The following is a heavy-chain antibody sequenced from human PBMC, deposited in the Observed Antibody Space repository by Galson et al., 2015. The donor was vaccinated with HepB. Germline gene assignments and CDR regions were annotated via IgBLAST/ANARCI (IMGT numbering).Heavy chain of an antibody. CDR3: ARHGSRGVVVPAALNWFDP. J-gene: IGHJ5*02. CDR2: IYPGDSDT. D-gene: IGHD2-2*01. V-gene: IGHV5-51*01. CDR1: GYSFTSYW. Sequence: QSGAEVKKPGESLKISCKGSGYSFTSYWIGWVRQMPGKGLEWMGIIYPGDSDTRYSPSFQGQVTISADKSISTAYLQWSSLKASDTAMYYCARHGSRGVVVPAALNWFDPWGQGTLVTVSS.